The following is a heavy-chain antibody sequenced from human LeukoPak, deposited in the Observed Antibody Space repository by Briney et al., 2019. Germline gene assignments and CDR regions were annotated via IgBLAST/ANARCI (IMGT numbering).Heavy chain of an antibody. D-gene: IGHD5-12*01. V-gene: IGHV3-23*01. CDR3: AKNQWVLTD. J-gene: IGHJ4*02. CDR2: ISDTGGST. Sequence: GGSLRLSCAASGFTFNDYTMSWVRQAPGKGLEWVSSISDTGGSTYYADTVKGRFTISRDNSKNTLFLQMNSLRAEDTAVYSCAKNQWVLTDWGQGTLVTVSS. CDR1: GFTFNDYT.